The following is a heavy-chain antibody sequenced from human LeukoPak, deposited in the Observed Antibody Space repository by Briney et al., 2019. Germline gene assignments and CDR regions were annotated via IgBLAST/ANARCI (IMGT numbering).Heavy chain of an antibody. CDR3: ARMYYYDSSGPYYYYYGMDV. J-gene: IGHJ6*02. CDR1: GGSFSGYY. CDR2: INHSGST. Sequence: SETLSLTCAVYGGSFSGYYWSWIRQPPGKGLEWIGEINHSGSTNYNPSLKSRVTISVDTSKNQFSLKLSSVTAADTAVYYCARMYYYDSSGPYYYYYGMDVWAKGPRSPSP. V-gene: IGHV4-34*01. D-gene: IGHD3-22*01.